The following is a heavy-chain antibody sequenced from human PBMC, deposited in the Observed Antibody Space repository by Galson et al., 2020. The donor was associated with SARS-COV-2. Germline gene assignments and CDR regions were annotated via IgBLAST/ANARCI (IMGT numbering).Heavy chain of an antibody. Sequence: SETLSLTCTVPGGSISSSSYYWGWIRQPPGKGLEWIGSIYYSGSTYYNPSLKSRVTISVDTSKNQFSLKLSSVTAADTAVYYCARDRDSSGYYYVGFDYWGQGTLVTVSS. CDR3: ARDRDSSGYYYVGFDY. J-gene: IGHJ4*02. CDR2: IYYSGST. CDR1: GGSISSSSYY. V-gene: IGHV4-39*07. D-gene: IGHD3-22*01.